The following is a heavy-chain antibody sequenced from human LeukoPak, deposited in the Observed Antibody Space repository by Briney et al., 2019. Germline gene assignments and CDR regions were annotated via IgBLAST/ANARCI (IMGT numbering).Heavy chain of an antibody. V-gene: IGHV3-23*03. CDR2: IYGGGGVI. Sequence: GGSLRLSCAASGFTSSGYGMYWVRQAPRKGLGWVAGIYGGGGVIKYADSVKGRFTISRDNSENILYLQMDSLRVEDTAMYYCAKDRVPDSGYDIDYGGQGTLVTVSS. CDR3: AKDRVPDSGYDIDY. J-gene: IGHJ4*02. CDR1: GFTSSGYG. D-gene: IGHD5-12*01.